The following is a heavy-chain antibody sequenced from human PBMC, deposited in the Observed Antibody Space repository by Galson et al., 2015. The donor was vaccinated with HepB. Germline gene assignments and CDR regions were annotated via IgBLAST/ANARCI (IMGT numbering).Heavy chain of an antibody. CDR3: VRDDFNDPSLFDY. D-gene: IGHD1-1*01. CDR1: GFTFSNYA. CDR2: ISFDGRAK. V-gene: IGHV3-30-3*01. J-gene: IGHJ4*02. Sequence: SLRLSCAASGFTFSNYAMHWVRQAPGKGLEWVALISFDGRAKYYADSVKGRFTISRDNSENTLYVQMNSLRTEDTAVYYCVRDDFNDPSLFDYWGQGTLVTVSS.